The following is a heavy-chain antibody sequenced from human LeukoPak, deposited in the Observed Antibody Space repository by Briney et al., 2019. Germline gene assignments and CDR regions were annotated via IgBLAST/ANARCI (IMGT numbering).Heavy chain of an antibody. CDR2: IYPGDSDT. CDR3: ARVLGYCNDGICYPGAY. Sequence: GESLKISCKGSGYNFARYWIGWVRQMPGKGLEWMGIIYPGDSDTRYNPSFQGQVTISVDKSISTAYLQWSSLKASDTAMYYCARVLGYCNDGICYPGAYWGQGTLVTVSS. V-gene: IGHV5-51*01. D-gene: IGHD2-15*01. CDR1: GYNFARYW. J-gene: IGHJ4*02.